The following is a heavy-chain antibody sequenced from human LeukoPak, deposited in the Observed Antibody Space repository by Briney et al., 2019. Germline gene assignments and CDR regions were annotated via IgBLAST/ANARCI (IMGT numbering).Heavy chain of an antibody. Sequence: GGSLRLSCAASGFTFSSYAMNWVRQTPGKGLEWVSAISTSGGTTYYADSVKGRFTISRDNSKYTLFLQMNSLRTEDTAVYYCAKVRWDNSGWYYLDSWGQGTLVTVSS. CDR2: ISTSGGTT. V-gene: IGHV3-23*01. J-gene: IGHJ4*02. CDR3: AKVRWDNSGWYYLDS. CDR1: GFTFSSYA. D-gene: IGHD6-19*01.